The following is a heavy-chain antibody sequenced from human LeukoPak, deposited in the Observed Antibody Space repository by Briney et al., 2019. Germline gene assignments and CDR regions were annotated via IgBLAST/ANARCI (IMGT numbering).Heavy chain of an antibody. J-gene: IGHJ6*02. Sequence: GGSLRLSCAASGFTFSSYAMSWVRQAPRKGLEWVSAISGSGGSTYYADSVKSRFTISRDNSKNTLYLQMNSLRAEDTAVYYCAKVTRYCSGGSCSLYGMDVWGQGTTVTVSS. CDR2: ISGSGGST. CDR1: GFTFSSYA. V-gene: IGHV3-23*01. D-gene: IGHD2-15*01. CDR3: AKVTRYCSGGSCSLYGMDV.